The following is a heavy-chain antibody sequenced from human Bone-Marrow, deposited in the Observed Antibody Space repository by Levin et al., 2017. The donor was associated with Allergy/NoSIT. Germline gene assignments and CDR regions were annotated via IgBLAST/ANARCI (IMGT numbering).Heavy chain of an antibody. CDR2: ISGSGGST. CDR1: GFTFSSYA. V-gene: IGHV3-23*01. J-gene: IGHJ4*02. Sequence: GGSLRLSCAASGFTFSSYAMSWVRQAPGKGLEWVSAISGSGGSTYYADSVKGRFTISRDNSKNTLYLQMNSLRAEDTAVYYCAKVLSGGSGSYLNDYWGQGTLVTVSS. D-gene: IGHD3-10*01. CDR3: AKVLSGGSGSYLNDY.